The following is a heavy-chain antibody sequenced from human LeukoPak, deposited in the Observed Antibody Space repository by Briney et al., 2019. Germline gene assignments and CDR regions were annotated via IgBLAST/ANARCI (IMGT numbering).Heavy chain of an antibody. Sequence: ASVKVSCKASGYTFTSYYMHWVRQAPGQGLEWMGIINPSGGSTSYAQKFQGRVTMTRDTSTSTVYMELSSLRSEDTAVYYCARVEDMGDYRYWYFELWGRGTLVTVSS. D-gene: IGHD1-26*01. CDR2: INPSGGST. J-gene: IGHJ2*01. CDR1: GYTFTSYY. V-gene: IGHV1-46*01. CDR3: ARVEDMGDYRYWYFEL.